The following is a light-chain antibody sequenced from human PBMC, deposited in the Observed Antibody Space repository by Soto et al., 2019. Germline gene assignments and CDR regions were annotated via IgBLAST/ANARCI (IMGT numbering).Light chain of an antibody. V-gene: IGKV3-20*01. Sequence: EIVLTQSPGTLSLSPGEGATLSCRASQSVRSCYLAWYQQKPGQAPRLLIYGASSRATAIPDRFSGSGSGTDFTLTISRLEPEDFAVYYCQQYGSSLFTFGPGTKVDIK. J-gene: IGKJ3*01. CDR1: QSVRSCY. CDR3: QQYGSSLFT. CDR2: GAS.